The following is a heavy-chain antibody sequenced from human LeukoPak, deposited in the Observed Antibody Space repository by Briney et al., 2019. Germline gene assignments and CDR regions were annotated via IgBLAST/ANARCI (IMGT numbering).Heavy chain of an antibody. V-gene: IGHV4-59*01. D-gene: IGHD3-22*01. CDR1: GGSITNNW. Sequence: SETLSLTCAVSGGSITNNWWSWIRQPPGKGLEWIGYIHYTGRTNSNPSLNSRVTVSVDTSKNQFSLSLSAVTAADTAVYYCARDSHYVGSKLVQGMFDSWGQGT. CDR3: ARDSHYVGSKLVQGMFDS. J-gene: IGHJ3*02. CDR2: IHYTGRT.